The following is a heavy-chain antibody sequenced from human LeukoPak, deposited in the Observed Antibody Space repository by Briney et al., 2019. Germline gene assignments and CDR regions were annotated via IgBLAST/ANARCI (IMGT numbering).Heavy chain of an antibody. CDR3: AREPLGYSYGFDY. J-gene: IGHJ4*02. CDR1: GYTFTSYG. D-gene: IGHD5-18*01. CDR2: INPNSGGT. V-gene: IGHV1-2*02. Sequence: PMASVKVSCKASGYTFTSYGISWVRQAPGQGLEWMGWINPNSGGTNYAQKFQGRVTMTRDTSIRTAYMELSRLRSDDTAVYYCAREPLGYSYGFDYWGQGTLVTVSS.